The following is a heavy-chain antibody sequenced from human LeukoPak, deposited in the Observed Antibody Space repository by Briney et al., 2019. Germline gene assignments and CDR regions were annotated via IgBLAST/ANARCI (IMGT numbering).Heavy chain of an antibody. CDR2: IYYSGST. D-gene: IGHD3-3*01. CDR3: AKETIFGVVIRHNWFDP. CDR1: GGSISSSSYY. J-gene: IGHJ5*02. V-gene: IGHV4-39*02. Sequence: PSETLSLTCTVSGGSISSSSYYCGWIRQPPGKWLEWIGCIYYSGSTYYTPSLKSRATISVDTSKNQFSLKLSSVTPAVTAVYYWAKETIFGVVIRHNWFDPWGQGTLVTVS.